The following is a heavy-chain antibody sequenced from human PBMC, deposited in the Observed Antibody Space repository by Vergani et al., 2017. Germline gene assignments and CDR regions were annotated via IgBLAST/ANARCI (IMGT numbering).Heavy chain of an antibody. CDR3: ATESCGTPGCQIGYFRE. Sequence: QVHLVESGGGVVQPGRSLRLSCVVSGFTSSYYGMHWVRQAPGKGLEWVAVISYDGTQKYYADSVKGRFTISRDNSKSTLYLQMNSLRTKDTAMYYCATESCGTPGCQIGYFREWGQGTLVTVSS. CDR2: ISYDGTQK. V-gene: IGHV3-30*03. D-gene: IGHD1-1*01. J-gene: IGHJ1*01. CDR1: GFTSSYYG.